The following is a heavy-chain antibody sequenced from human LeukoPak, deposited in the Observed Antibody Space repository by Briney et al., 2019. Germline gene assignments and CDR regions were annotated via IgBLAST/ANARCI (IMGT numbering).Heavy chain of an antibody. CDR2: INAKSGDT. V-gene: IGHV1-2*02. CDR1: GYPFTGYY. J-gene: IGHJ2*01. D-gene: IGHD6-13*01. CDR3: ARGGAAPEGYWYFDL. Sequence: ASVMISCKSSGYPFTGYYMHWVRQAPGQGLEWMGWINAKSGDTNYAQNFQGRVTMTSDTPISTAYMELRRLRSDDTAVYYCARGGAAPEGYWYFDLWGRGTLVTVSS.